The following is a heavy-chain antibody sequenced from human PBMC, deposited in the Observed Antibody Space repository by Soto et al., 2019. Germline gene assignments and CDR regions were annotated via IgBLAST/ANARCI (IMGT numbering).Heavy chain of an antibody. V-gene: IGHV3-21*01. Sequence: EVQLVESGGGLVKPGGSLRLSCAVSGFTFSSYSMNWVRQAPGKGLEWVSSISRSSSYIYYADSVKGRFTISRDNAKNSLYQQMNSLSGEDTAVYYGRREGHWRRGDYWGQGTLVPVSS. J-gene: IGHJ4*02. CDR2: ISRSSSYI. CDR1: GFTFSSYS. D-gene: IGHD3-3*01. CDR3: RREGHWRRGDY.